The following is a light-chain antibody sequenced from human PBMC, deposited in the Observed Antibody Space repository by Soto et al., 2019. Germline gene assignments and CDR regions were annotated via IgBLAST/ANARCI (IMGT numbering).Light chain of an antibody. CDR3: SSYAGSSNV. CDR2: EVN. J-gene: IGLJ1*01. CDR1: SSDVGVYSY. V-gene: IGLV2-8*01. Sequence: QSALTQPPSASGSPGQSVAISCTGTSSDVGVYSYFSWYQHHPGKAPKLMIYEVNKRPSGVPDLFSGSKSGNTAYLTFSGLQAEDEADYYCSSYAGSSNVFGTGTKVTVL.